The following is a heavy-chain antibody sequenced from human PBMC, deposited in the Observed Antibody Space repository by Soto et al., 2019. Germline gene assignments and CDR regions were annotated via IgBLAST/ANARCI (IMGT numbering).Heavy chain of an antibody. V-gene: IGHV4-39*01. D-gene: IGHD2-15*01. J-gene: IGHJ4*02. CDR1: CVSIYRSGYY. Sequence: PXETLSLTCTVSCVSIYRSGYYWGWIRQPPGRGLEWIGNIDYNGVTYSNPSLKSRVTISRDTSKNQFSLKLTSVTSADTALYYCGKVLVGATGHTDSDYWGPGTLVTVSS. CDR2: IDYNGVT. CDR3: GKVLVGATGHTDSDY.